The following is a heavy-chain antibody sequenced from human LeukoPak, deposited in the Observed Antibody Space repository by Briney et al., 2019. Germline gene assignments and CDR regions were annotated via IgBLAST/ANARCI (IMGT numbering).Heavy chain of an antibody. CDR3: ARGSGVLVDPFDY. Sequence: PGGSPRLSCAASGFTFSSYEMNWVRQAPGKGLEWVSYISSSGSTIYYADSVKGRFTISRDNAKNSLYLQMNSLRAEDTAVYYCARGSGVLVDPFDYWGQGTLVTVSS. J-gene: IGHJ4*02. CDR2: ISSSGSTI. V-gene: IGHV3-48*03. CDR1: GFTFSSYE. D-gene: IGHD3-10*01.